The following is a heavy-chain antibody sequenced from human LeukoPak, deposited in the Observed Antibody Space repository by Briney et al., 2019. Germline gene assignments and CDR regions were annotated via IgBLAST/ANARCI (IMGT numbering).Heavy chain of an antibody. J-gene: IGHJ4*02. Sequence: GGSLRLSCAVSGFTFSSYAMSWIRQAPRKGLDWVSAISGSGGSTYYADSVKRRFTISRDNSKNTLYLQMNSLRAEDTAVYYCAKGAWASRYYYDSSGYYYSFDYWGQGTLVTVSS. V-gene: IGHV3-23*01. CDR2: ISGSGGST. CDR1: GFTFSSYA. CDR3: AKGAWASRYYYDSSGYYYSFDY. D-gene: IGHD3-22*01.